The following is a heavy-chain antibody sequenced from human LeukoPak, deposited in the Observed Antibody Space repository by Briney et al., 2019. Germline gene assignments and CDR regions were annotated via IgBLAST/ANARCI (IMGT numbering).Heavy chain of an antibody. CDR3: ARFVDLGYFDY. D-gene: IGHD3-16*02. J-gene: IGHJ4*02. CDR2: INHSGST. V-gene: IGHV4-34*01. CDR1: GFTFSSYA. Sequence: GSLRLSCAASGFTFSSYAMSWVRQAPGKGLEWIGEINHSGSTNYNPSLKSRVTISVDTSKNQFSLKLSSVTAADTAVYYCARFVDLGYFDYWGQGTLVTVSS.